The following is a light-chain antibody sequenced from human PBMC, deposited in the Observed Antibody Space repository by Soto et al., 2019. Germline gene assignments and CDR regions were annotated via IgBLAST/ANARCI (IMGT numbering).Light chain of an antibody. CDR1: QSIGRF. CDR3: QQSFTTPLT. CDR2: XAX. J-gene: IGKJ4*01. V-gene: IGKV1-39*01. Sequence: DIQMTQSPSSLSASVGDRVTITCRASQSIGRFLNWHQQKPGKAXXXLXXXAXXXRXGVPSRFSGSGSGTDFNLTINSLQPEDFATYFCQQSFTTPLTFGGGTKVDIK.